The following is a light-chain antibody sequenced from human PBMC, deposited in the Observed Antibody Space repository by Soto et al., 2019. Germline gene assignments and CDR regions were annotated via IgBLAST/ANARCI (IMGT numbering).Light chain of an antibody. CDR3: QSYDSSLSGHYV. J-gene: IGLJ1*01. CDR2: SNS. CDR1: DSNLGAGYD. Sequence: QSVLTQPPSVSGAPGQRVTISCTGSDSNLGAGYDVHWYQQLPGRAPKLLIYSNSHRPSGVPDRFSAFKSDTSASLAIIGLQAEDEADYYCQSYDSSLSGHYVFGPGTKLTVL. V-gene: IGLV1-40*01.